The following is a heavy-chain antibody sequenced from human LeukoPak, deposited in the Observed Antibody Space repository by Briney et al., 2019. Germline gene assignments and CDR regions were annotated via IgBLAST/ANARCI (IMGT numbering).Heavy chain of an antibody. D-gene: IGHD6-13*01. CDR3: AKEGPAAAYFDY. J-gene: IGHJ4*02. Sequence: GGSLRLSCAASGFTFSSYEMNWVRQAPGKGLEWVANIKEDGSEKYYVDSVKGRFTISRDNAKNSLYLRVNSLRAEDTAVYYCAKEGPAAAYFDYWGQGTLVTVSS. CDR2: IKEDGSEK. CDR1: GFTFSSYE. V-gene: IGHV3-7*01.